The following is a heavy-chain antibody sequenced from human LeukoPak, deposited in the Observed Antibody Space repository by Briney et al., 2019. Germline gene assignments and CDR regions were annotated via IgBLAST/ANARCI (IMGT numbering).Heavy chain of an antibody. D-gene: IGHD6-6*01. CDR1: GGSFSGYY. CDR2: INHSGST. V-gene: IGHV4-34*01. J-gene: IGHJ5*02. Sequence: SETLSLTCAVYGGSFSGYYWSWIRQPPGKGLEWIGEINHSGSTDYNPSLKSRVTISVDTSKNQFSLKLSSVTAADTAVYYCARAGIAAPASWFDPWGQGTLVTVSS. CDR3: ARAGIAAPASWFDP.